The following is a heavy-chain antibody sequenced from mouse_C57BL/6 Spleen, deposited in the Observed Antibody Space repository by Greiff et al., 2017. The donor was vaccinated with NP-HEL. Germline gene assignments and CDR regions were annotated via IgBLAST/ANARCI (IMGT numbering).Heavy chain of an antibody. CDR3: ARGYYYVSSPYFDY. D-gene: IGHD1-1*01. J-gene: IGHJ2*01. V-gene: IGHV3-6*01. CDR1: GYSITSGYY. Sequence: LEASGPGLVKPSQSLSLTCSVTGYSITSGYYWNWIRQFPGNKLEWMGYISYDGSNNYNPSLKNRISITRDTSKNQFFLKLNSVTTDDTATYYCARGYYYVSSPYFDYWGQGTTLTVSS. CDR2: ISYDGSN.